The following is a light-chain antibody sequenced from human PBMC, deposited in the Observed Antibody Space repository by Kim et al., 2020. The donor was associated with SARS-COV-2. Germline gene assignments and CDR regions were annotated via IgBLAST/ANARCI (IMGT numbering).Light chain of an antibody. V-gene: IGLV3-21*04. CDR3: QVWDFSGDHRV. CDR2: YDR. J-gene: IGLJ3*02. Sequence: APGKAAQITWGGDKLEGKSVHWYQQRPGQAPLLVMYYDRNRPSGIPERFSGSNAGDTATLTITRVEAGDEADYYCQVWDFSGDHRVFGGGTQLTVL. CDR1: KLEGKS.